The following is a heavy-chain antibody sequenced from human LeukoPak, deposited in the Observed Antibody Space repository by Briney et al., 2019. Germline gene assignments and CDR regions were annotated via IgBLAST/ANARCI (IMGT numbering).Heavy chain of an antibody. Sequence: GGSLRLSCAASGFTFSSYGMHWVRQAPGKGLEWVAFIRYDGSNKYYADSVKGRFTISRYNSKNTLYLQMNSLRAEDTAVYYCAKNFVSAAISREDYWGQGTLVTVSS. CDR3: AKNFVSAAISREDY. V-gene: IGHV3-30*02. CDR2: IRYDGSNK. CDR1: GFTFSSYG. D-gene: IGHD2-2*02. J-gene: IGHJ4*02.